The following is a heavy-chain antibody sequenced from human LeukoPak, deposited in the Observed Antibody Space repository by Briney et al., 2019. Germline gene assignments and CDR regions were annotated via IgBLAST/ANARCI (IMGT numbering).Heavy chain of an antibody. CDR3: ARVPYCSSTSCQYNWFDP. Sequence: GASVKVSCKASGYTFTGYYMHWVRQAPGQGLEWMGWINPNSGGTNYAQKFQGRVTMTRDTSISTAYMELSRLRSDDTAVYYCARVPYCSSTSCQYNWFDPWGQGTLVTVSS. CDR1: GYTFTGYY. V-gene: IGHV1-2*02. CDR2: INPNSGGT. D-gene: IGHD2-2*01. J-gene: IGHJ5*02.